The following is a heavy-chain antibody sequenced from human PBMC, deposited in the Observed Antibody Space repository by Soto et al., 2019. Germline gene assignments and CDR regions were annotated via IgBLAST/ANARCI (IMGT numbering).Heavy chain of an antibody. J-gene: IGHJ4*02. CDR1: CGSVISSFFY. Sequence: ASETLSLTCTFSCGSVISSFFYWSWGRQPPGQRLEWIGYIYYTGTTNYNPSLASRGAMSVDTSKKQFTLNLRALTAADTARYYCARLTTSSGWSLFDSWGQGMLVTVSS. CDR2: IYYTGTT. V-gene: IGHV4-61*01. D-gene: IGHD6-13*01. CDR3: ARLTTSSGWSLFDS.